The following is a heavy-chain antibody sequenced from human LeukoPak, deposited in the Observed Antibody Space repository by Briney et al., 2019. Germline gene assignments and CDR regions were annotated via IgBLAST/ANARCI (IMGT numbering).Heavy chain of an antibody. CDR3: ARESQEYGDYVNDY. CDR2: IIPILGIA. CDR1: GGTFSSYA. V-gene: IGHV1-69*04. J-gene: IGHJ4*02. D-gene: IGHD4-17*01. Sequence: ASVKVSCKASGGTFSSYAISWVRQAPGQGLEWMGRIIPILGIANYAQKFQGRVTITADKSTSTAYMELSSLRSEDTAVYYCARESQEYGDYVNDYWGQGTLVTVSS.